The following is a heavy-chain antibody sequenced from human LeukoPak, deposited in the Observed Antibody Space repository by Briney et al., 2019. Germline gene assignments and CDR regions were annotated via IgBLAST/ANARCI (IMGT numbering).Heavy chain of an antibody. J-gene: IGHJ4*02. Sequence: SETLSLTCTVSGGSISSYYWSWIRQPPGKGLEWIGYIYYSGSTNYNPSLKSRVTISVDTSKNQFSLKLSSVTAADTAVYYCARDRGGYYYNYFDYWGQGTLVTVSS. CDR2: IYYSGST. CDR1: GGSISSYY. CDR3: ARDRGGYYYNYFDY. V-gene: IGHV4-59*01. D-gene: IGHD3-22*01.